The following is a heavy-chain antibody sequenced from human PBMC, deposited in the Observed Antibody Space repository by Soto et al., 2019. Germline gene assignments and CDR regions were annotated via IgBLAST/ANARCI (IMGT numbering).Heavy chain of an antibody. V-gene: IGHV3-23*01. D-gene: IGHD3-3*01. CDR1: GFTFSSYA. CDR2: ISGSGGST. Sequence: EVQLLESGGGLVQPGGSLRLSCAASGFTFSSYAMSWVRQAPGKGLEWVSAISGSGGSTYYADSVKGRFTISRDNSKNTLYLQMNSLRAEDTAVYYCAKSPEDFWSGYLSWFDPWGQGTLVTVSS. CDR3: AKSPEDFWSGYLSWFDP. J-gene: IGHJ5*02.